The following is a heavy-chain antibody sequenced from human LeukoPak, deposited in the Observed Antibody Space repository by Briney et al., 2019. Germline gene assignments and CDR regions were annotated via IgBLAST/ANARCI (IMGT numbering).Heavy chain of an antibody. J-gene: IGHJ3*02. D-gene: IGHD4-17*01. V-gene: IGHV2-70*11. Sequence: SGPTLVKATQPLTLTCTFSGSSLTTNGMCVSWIRQPPGKALEWLARIDWDGDNYYSTSLRTRLTIPKDTSKNQVVLTMTNMDPVDTATYYCARIMTTVTHDAFDIWGQGTMVTVSS. CDR3: ARIMTTVTHDAFDI. CDR2: IDWDGDN. CDR1: GSSLTTNGMC.